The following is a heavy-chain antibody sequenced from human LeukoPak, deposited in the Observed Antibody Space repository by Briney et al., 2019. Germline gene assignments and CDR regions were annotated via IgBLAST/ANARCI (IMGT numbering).Heavy chain of an antibody. CDR2: IIPILGIA. Sequence: ASVKVSCKASGGTFSSYAISWVRQAPGQGLEWMGRIIPILGIANYAQKFQGRVTITADKSTSTAYMELSSLRSEDTAVYYCASGSGYSSSWYGGDYFDYWGQGTLVTVSS. CDR1: GGTFSSYA. D-gene: IGHD6-13*01. J-gene: IGHJ4*02. V-gene: IGHV1-69*04. CDR3: ASGSGYSSSWYGGDYFDY.